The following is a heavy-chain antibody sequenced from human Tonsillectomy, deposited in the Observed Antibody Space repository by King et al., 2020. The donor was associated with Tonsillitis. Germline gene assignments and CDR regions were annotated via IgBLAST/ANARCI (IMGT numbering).Heavy chain of an antibody. J-gene: IGHJ4*02. CDR2: IWYDGSNK. Sequence: VQLVESGGGVVQPGRSLRLSCAASGFTFSSYGMHWVRQAPGKGLEWVAVIWYDGSNKYYADSVKGRFTISRDNSKNTLYLQMNSLRAEDTAVYYCARGPGLTFGGVIVSYFDYWGQGTLVTVSS. D-gene: IGHD3-16*02. CDR3: ARGPGLTFGGVIVSYFDY. CDR1: GFTFSSYG. V-gene: IGHV3-33*08.